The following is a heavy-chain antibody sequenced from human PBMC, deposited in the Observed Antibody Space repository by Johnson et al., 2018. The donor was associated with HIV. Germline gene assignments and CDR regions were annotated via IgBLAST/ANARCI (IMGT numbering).Heavy chain of an antibody. D-gene: IGHD5-24*01. CDR3: ARVGDGNNKNAFDI. CDR2: ISSNGGIT. Sequence: VLLVESGGGLVQPGGSLRLSCAASGFSFSSYGIHWVRQAPGKGLEYVSSISSNGGITYYANSVKGRFTISRDNSKNTLFLQLGSLRAEDMAVYYCARVGDGNNKNAFDIWGQGTMVTVS. J-gene: IGHJ3*02. CDR1: GFSFSSYG. V-gene: IGHV3-64*01.